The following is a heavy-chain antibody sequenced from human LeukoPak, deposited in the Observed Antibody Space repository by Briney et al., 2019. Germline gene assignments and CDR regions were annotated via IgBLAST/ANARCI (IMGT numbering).Heavy chain of an antibody. Sequence: ASVKVSCKASGYTFTSYGISWVRQAPGQGLEWMGWISAYNGNTNYAQKLQGRITMTTDTSTSTAYMELRSLRSDDTAVYYCARYVVPAAISDYYYYYMDVWGKGTTVTVSS. CDR3: ARYVVPAAISDYYYYYMDV. CDR1: GYTFTSYG. J-gene: IGHJ6*03. V-gene: IGHV1-18*01. D-gene: IGHD2-2*01. CDR2: ISAYNGNT.